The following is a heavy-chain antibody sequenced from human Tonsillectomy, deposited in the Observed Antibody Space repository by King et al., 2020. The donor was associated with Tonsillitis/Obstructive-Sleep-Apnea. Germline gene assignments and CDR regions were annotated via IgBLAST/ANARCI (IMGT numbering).Heavy chain of an antibody. J-gene: IGHJ4*02. Sequence: VQLVESGGGLVQPGGSLRLSCAASGFTFSSYAMSWVRQAPGKGLEWVSAISGSDGRTYYADSVKGRFTISRDNSKNTLSVRMNSLRVEDPAVYYCAKEEVGPTAGYYFGHWGQGTLVTVAS. CDR3: AKEEVGPTAGYYFGH. CDR1: GFTFSSYA. V-gene: IGHV3-23*04. CDR2: ISGSDGRT. D-gene: IGHD1-26*01.